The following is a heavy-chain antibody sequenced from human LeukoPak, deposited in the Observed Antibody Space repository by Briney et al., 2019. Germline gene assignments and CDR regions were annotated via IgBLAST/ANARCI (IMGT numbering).Heavy chain of an antibody. J-gene: IGHJ3*02. CDR1: GDSVSSNIPV. CDR2: TYYRSKWYN. D-gene: IGHD3-16*01. CDR3: ARETVMRGGPDAFDI. V-gene: IGHV6-1*01. Sequence: SQTLSLTCAISGDSVSSNIPVWSWIRQSPSRGLEWLGRTYYRSKWYNDSAVSMKGRISITPDTSKNEFSLQLNSVTPEDTAMYYCARETVMRGGPDAFDIWGRGTMVTVSS.